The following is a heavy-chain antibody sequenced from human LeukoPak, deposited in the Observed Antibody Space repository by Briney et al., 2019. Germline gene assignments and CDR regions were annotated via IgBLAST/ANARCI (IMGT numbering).Heavy chain of an antibody. J-gene: IGHJ4*02. V-gene: IGHV1-18*01. Sequence: ASVKVSCKASGYTFTSYGISWVRQAPGQGLEWMGWISAYNGNTNYAQKLQGRVTMTRDTSTSTVYMELSSLRSEDTAVYYCARPSYYYDSSGYLFDYWGQGTLVTVSS. D-gene: IGHD3-22*01. CDR3: ARPSYYYDSSGYLFDY. CDR2: ISAYNGNT. CDR1: GYTFTSYG.